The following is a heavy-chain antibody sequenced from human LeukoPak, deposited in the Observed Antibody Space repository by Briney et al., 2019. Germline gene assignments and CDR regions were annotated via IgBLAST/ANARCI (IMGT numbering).Heavy chain of an antibody. CDR3: ARDWAGCSSTSCYKGHAFDI. CDR2: ISSSDTYI. D-gene: IGHD2-2*02. V-gene: IGHV3-21*01. J-gene: IGHJ3*02. Sequence: KSGGSLRLSCAASGFTFSSYSMNWVRQAPGKGLEWVSSISSSDTYIYHADSVKGRFTISRDNAKNSLYLQMNSLRAEDTAVYYCARDWAGCSSTSCYKGHAFDIWGQGTMVTVSS. CDR1: GFTFSSYS.